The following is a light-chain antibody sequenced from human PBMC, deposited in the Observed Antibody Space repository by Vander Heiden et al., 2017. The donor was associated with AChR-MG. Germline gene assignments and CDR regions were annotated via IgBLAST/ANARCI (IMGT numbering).Light chain of an antibody. V-gene: IGKV1-39*01. CDR1: QSISSY. CDR2: AAS. CDR3: QQRDSTPRT. J-gene: IGKJ4*01. Sequence: DIQMTQSPSSLSASVGDRVTITCRASQSISSYLNWYQQKPGKAPNLLIYAASSLQSGVPSRFSGSGSGTDFTLTISGLQLEDFATYYCQQRDSTPRTFGGGTKVEIK.